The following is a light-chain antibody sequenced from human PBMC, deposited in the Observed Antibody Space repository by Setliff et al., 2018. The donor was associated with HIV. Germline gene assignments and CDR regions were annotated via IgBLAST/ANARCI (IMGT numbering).Light chain of an antibody. CDR1: SSDIGGYTY. J-gene: IGLJ2*01. Sequence: SVLTQPASLSGSPGHSITISCTGTSSDIGGYTYVSWYQCHPGKAPKLLIYDVIKRPSGVSHRFSGSKSANTASLTISGLLTEDEADYYCSSFTSTSSYVIFGGGTKVTVL. CDR3: SSFTSTSSYVI. V-gene: IGLV2-14*03. CDR2: DVI.